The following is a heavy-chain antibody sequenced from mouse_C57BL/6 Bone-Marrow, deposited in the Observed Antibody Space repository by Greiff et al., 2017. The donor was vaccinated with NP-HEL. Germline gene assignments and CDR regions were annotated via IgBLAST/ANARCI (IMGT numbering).Heavy chain of an antibody. Sequence: EVNVVESGGGLVKPGGSLKLSCAASGFTFSSYAMSWVRQTPEKRLEWVATISDGGSYTYYPDNVKGRFTISRDNAKNNLYLQMSHLKSEDTAMYYCAREDGYYGDYWGQGTTLTVSS. CDR1: GFTFSSYA. V-gene: IGHV5-4*01. CDR3: AREDGYYGDY. CDR2: ISDGGSYT. D-gene: IGHD2-3*01. J-gene: IGHJ2*01.